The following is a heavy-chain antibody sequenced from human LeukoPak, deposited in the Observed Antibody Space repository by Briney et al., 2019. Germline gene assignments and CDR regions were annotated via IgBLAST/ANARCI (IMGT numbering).Heavy chain of an antibody. CDR1: GYTFTGYY. CDR3: ARSANPATAFDY. D-gene: IGHD2-21*02. CDR2: INPNSGGT. V-gene: IGHV1-2*02. J-gene: IGHJ4*02. Sequence: ASVKVSCKASGYTFTGYYMHWVRQAPEQGLEWMGWINPNSGGTNYAQKFQGRVTMTSDTSISTAYMELSRLRSDDTAVYYCARSANPATAFDYWGQGTLVTVSS.